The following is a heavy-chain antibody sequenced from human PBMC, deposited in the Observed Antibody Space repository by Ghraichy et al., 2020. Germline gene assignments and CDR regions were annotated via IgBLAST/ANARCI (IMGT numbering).Heavy chain of an antibody. CDR1: GFIFSSYS. D-gene: IGHD4-17*01. CDR2: FSTSGRTI. J-gene: IGHJ4*02. V-gene: IGHV3-48*02. CDR3: ARGGYGDYYFDS. Sequence: GGSLRLSCTASGFIFSSYSMNWVRQAPGKGLEWLSYFSTSGRTIYYADSVKGRFTMSRDNAKNSVYLQMDSLRDDDTAVYYCARGGYGDYYFDSWGQGNLVTVSS.